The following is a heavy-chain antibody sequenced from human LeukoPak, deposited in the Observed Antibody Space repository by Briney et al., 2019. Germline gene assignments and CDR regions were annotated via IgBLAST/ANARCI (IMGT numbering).Heavy chain of an antibody. D-gene: IGHD6-13*01. CDR3: ARDWQQLVPYYFDY. CDR2: MNPNSGNT. CDR1: GYTFTSYD. J-gene: IGHJ4*02. Sequence: ASVKVSCRASGYTFTSYDINWVRQATGQGLEWMGWMNPNSGNTGYAQKFQGRVTMTTDTSTSTAYMELRSLRSDDTAVYYCARDWQQLVPYYFDYWGQGTLVTVSS. V-gene: IGHV1-8*01.